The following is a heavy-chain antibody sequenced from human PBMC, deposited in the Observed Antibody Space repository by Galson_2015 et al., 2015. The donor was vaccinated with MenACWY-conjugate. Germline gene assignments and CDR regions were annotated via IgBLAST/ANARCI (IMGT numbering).Heavy chain of an antibody. CDR1: GYSFPTYW. CDR2: IDPSDSYT. V-gene: IGHV5-10-1*01. J-gene: IGHJ3*02. Sequence: SGAEVTKPGASLRISCTGSGYSFPTYWISWERQMHVKGLEWIGGIDPSDSYTNYSPSFQGHVTISADKSISTAYLQWSSLKASDTAMYYCARSAVQGGDTTVTTVYAFDIWGQGTMVTVSS. CDR3: ARSAVQGGDTTVTTVYAFDI. D-gene: IGHD4-17*01.